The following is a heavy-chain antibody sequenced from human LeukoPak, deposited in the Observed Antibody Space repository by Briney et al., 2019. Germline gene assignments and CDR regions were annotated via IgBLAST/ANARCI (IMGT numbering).Heavy chain of an antibody. Sequence: GGSLRLSCTASGFTFGDYAMSWVRQAPGKGLEWVGFIRSKAYGGTTEYAASVKGRFTISRDDSKSIAYLQMNSLKTEDTAVYYCTRDVLPYSGSYYGAFDIWGQGTMVTISS. CDR2: IRSKAYGGTT. V-gene: IGHV3-49*04. CDR3: TRDVLPYSGSYYGAFDI. D-gene: IGHD1-26*01. J-gene: IGHJ3*02. CDR1: GFTFGDYA.